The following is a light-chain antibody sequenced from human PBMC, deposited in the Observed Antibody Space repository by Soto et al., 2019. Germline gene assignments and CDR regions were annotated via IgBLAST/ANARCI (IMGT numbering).Light chain of an antibody. J-gene: IGKJ1*01. V-gene: IGKV3-15*01. CDR3: QQNNNSRLT. Sequence: DIEMTQSPATLSVSPGERATLSCRASQSLGSYLAWYQQKPGQAPRLLIYDASTWASGIPARFSGSGSGTEFTIIISRLQYEYFAFYYYQQNNNSRLTFGQGTKLEIK. CDR1: QSLGSY. CDR2: DAS.